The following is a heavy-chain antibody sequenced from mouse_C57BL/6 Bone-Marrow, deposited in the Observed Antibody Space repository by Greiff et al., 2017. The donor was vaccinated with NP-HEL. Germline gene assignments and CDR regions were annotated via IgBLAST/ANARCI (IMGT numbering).Heavy chain of an antibody. V-gene: IGHV1-87*01. Sequence: QVQLKESGPELARPWASVKISCQAFYTFSRRVHFAIRDTNYWMQWVKQRPGQGLEWIGAIYPGNGGTSYNQKFKGMATLTADKSSRTAYMQRSSLTSEDSAVYYCGIDYDASYAMDYWGQGTSVTVSS. CDR2: GQGLEWIG. CDR1: YTFSRRVH. D-gene: IGHD2-4*01. J-gene: IGHJ4*01. CDR3: SEDSAVYYCGIDYDASYAMDY.